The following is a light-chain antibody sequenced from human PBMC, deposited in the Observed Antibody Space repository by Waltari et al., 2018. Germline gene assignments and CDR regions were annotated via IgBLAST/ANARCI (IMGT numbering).Light chain of an antibody. V-gene: IGKV1-39*01. CDR2: AAS. CDR3: QQSYNTPLT. CDR1: QSITNF. J-gene: IGKJ4*01. Sequence: DIQMTQSPSSLSASVGDTVTLTCRASQSITNFLNWYQQRPGKAPKILIYAASILQSGVPSKFSGSGSGTDFTLTISSLQPEDFATYYCQQSYNTPLTFGGGTKVEIK.